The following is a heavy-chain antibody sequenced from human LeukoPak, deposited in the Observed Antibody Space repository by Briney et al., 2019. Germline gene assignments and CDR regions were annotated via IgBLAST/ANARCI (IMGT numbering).Heavy chain of an antibody. V-gene: IGHV3-66*04. J-gene: IGHJ4*02. Sequence: PGGSLRLSCAASGFTVSSNYMSWVRQAPGKGLEWVSVIYSGGSTYYADSVKGRFTISRDNSKNTLYLQMNSLRAEDTAVYYCARHKEQYDSSGPTLDYWGQGTLVTVSS. CDR2: IYSGGST. CDR3: ARHKEQYDSSGPTLDY. CDR1: GFTVSSNY. D-gene: IGHD3-22*01.